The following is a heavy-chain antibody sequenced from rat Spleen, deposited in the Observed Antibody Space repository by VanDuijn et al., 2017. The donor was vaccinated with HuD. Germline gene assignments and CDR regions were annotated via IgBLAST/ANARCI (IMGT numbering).Heavy chain of an antibody. D-gene: IGHD1-1*01. Sequence: EVQLQESGPGLVKPSQSLSLTCSVTGYSITSSLRWNWIRKFPGNKLEWMGYINSAGSTVYNPSLKSRISITRDTSKNQFFLQVNSVSTEDTATYYCATSEGVHYYLPFAYWGQGTLVTVSS. J-gene: IGHJ3*01. CDR3: ATSEGVHYYLPFAY. CDR2: INSAGST. CDR1: GYSITSSLR. V-gene: IGHV3-3*01.